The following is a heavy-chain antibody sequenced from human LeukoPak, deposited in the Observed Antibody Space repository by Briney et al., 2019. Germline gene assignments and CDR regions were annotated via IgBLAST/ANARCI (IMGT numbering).Heavy chain of an antibody. CDR1: GDSISSSSYY. CDR3: ARGDGDYLEIDY. CDR2: IYYSGST. V-gene: IGHV4-39*07. Sequence: SETLSLTCTISGDSISSSSYYWGWIRQPPGKGLEWIGSIYYSGSTNYNPSLKSRVTMSVDTSKNQFSLKLSSVTAADTAVYYCARGDGDYLEIDYWGQGTLVTVSS. J-gene: IGHJ4*02. D-gene: IGHD4-17*01.